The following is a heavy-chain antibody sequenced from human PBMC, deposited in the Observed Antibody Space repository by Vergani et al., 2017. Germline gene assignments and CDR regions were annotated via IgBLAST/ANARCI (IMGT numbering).Heavy chain of an antibody. D-gene: IGHD6-6*01. CDR1: GGSISSGSYY. CDR3: ARGMYSSSSGRYYYYYMDV. CDR2: IYTSGST. V-gene: IGHV4-61*02. Sequence: QVQLQESGPGLVKPSQTLSLTCTVSGGSISSGSYYWSWIRQPAGKGLEWIGRIYTSGSTNYNPSLKSRVTISVDTSKNQFSLKLSSVTAADTAVYYCARGMYSSSSGRYYYYYMDVWGKGTTVTVSS. J-gene: IGHJ6*03.